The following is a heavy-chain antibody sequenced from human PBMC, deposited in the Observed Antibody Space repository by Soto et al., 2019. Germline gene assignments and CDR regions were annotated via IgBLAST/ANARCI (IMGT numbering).Heavy chain of an antibody. J-gene: IGHJ5*02. CDR2: INAEGNT. V-gene: IGHV3-74*01. CDR3: ARGSNTAFDP. Sequence: EAQLLESGGGLVQPGGSLRLSCAASGFNFSPYWMHWVRQTPGKGLVWVSRINAEGNTIYADSVKGRFTISRDNAKNMLYLQMTSLRAEDTAVYFCARGSNTAFDPWGQGTLVTVSS. CDR1: GFNFSPYW. D-gene: IGHD2-21*02.